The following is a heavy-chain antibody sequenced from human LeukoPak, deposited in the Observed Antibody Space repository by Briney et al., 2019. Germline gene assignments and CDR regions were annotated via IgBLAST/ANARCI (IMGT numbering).Heavy chain of an antibody. CDR2: ISGSGGST. D-gene: IGHD3-22*01. Sequence: GGSLRLSCAASGFTFSGYAMSWVRQAPGKGLEWVSVISGSGGSTYYADSVKGRFTISRDNSKNTLYLQMNSLRAEDTAVYYCAKNSRSSGYYLDYWGQGTLVTVSS. V-gene: IGHV3-23*01. J-gene: IGHJ4*02. CDR1: GFTFSGYA. CDR3: AKNSRSSGYYLDY.